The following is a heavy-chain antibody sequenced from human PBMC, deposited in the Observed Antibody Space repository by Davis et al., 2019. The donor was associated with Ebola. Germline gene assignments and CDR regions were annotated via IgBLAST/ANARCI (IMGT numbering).Heavy chain of an antibody. V-gene: IGHV4-34*01. D-gene: IGHD3-3*01. CDR2: INHSGST. CDR1: GGSFSGYY. Sequence: SETLSLTCAVYGGSFSGYYWSWIRQPPGKGLEWIGEINHSGSTNYNPSLKSRVTISVDTSKNQFSLKLSSVTAADTAVYYCARGYDFWSGYHRWGQGTLVTVS. J-gene: IGHJ4*02. CDR3: ARGYDFWSGYHR.